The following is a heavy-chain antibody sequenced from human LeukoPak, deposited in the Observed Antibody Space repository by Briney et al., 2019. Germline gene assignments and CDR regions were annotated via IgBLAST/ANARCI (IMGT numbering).Heavy chain of an antibody. D-gene: IGHD3-22*01. Sequence: GGSLRLSCAASGFTFSGSAMHWVRQASGKGLEWVGRIRSKADNYATAYAASVKGRFIIYRDDSKNTAYLQMNSLKNEDTAVYYCTRFRDISGYSPWGQGTLVTVSS. J-gene: IGHJ5*02. CDR1: GFTFSGSA. CDR2: IRSKADNYAT. CDR3: TRFRDISGYSP. V-gene: IGHV3-73*01.